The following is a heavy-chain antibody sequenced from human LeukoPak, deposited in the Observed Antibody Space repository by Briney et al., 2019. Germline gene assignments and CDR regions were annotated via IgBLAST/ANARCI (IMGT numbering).Heavy chain of an antibody. CDR3: ATLLLWFGELTSWDY. J-gene: IGHJ4*02. CDR1: GYSISSGYY. V-gene: IGHV4-38-2*02. D-gene: IGHD3-10*01. Sequence: SSETLSLTCTVSGYSISSGYYWGWIRQPPGKGLEWIGSIYHGGSTYYNPSLKSRVTLSVDTSKNQFSLNLSSVTAADTAVYYCATLLLWFGELTSWDYWGQGTLVTVSS. CDR2: IYHGGST.